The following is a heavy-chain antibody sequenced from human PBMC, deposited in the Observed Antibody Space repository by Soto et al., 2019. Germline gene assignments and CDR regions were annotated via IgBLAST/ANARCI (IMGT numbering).Heavy chain of an antibody. D-gene: IGHD2-15*01. Sequence: ASVKVSCKASVFSVDTTYCIHWVRRAPGQGLEWMGSINPNSGDTNYAQNFQGRVTMTRDTSISTAYMEVSSLKSDDTAVYYCGSPRSGPSPDVGHWGHGTVVTVSS. CDR1: VFSVDTTYC. CDR2: INPNSGDT. CDR3: GSPRSGPSPDVGH. J-gene: IGHJ4*01. V-gene: IGHV1-2*02.